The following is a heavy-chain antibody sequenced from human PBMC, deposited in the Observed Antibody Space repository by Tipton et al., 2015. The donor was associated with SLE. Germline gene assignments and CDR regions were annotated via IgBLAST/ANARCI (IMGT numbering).Heavy chain of an antibody. CDR1: GFTFSSYV. V-gene: IGHV3-23*01. CDR3: ARDKDRAMAYFDY. D-gene: IGHD5-18*01. Sequence: SLRLSCSASGFTFSSYVMNWVRQAPGKGLEWVLTISGSGDSSSNADFVKGRLSISRDNSKNTVYLHMNSLRAEDTAVYYCARDKDRAMAYFDYWGQGTLVTVSS. CDR2: ISGSGDSS. J-gene: IGHJ4*02.